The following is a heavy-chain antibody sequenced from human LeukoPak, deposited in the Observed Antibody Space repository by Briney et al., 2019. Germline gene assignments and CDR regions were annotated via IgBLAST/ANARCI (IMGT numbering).Heavy chain of an antibody. J-gene: IGHJ4*02. CDR1: GFTFDDYA. Sequence: GGSLRLSCAASGFTFDDYAMHWVRQAPGKGLEYVSSINYNGIYIFSADSVRGRFTISRDNAKNSLYLEMNSLRVEDTAFYYCARIGPGRDGSNAFDQWGQGTLVIVSS. CDR2: INYNGIYI. V-gene: IGHV3-21*01. D-gene: IGHD5-24*01. CDR3: ARIGPGRDGSNAFDQ.